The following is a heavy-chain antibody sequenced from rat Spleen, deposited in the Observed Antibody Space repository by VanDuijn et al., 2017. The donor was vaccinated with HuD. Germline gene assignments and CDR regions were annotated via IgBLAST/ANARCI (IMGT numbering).Heavy chain of an antibody. Sequence: QVQLKESGPGLVQPSQTLSLTCTVAGFSLTSYNVYWVRQSPGKGLEWMGMIWNSGGTAYNSTLKSRLTISRDTSKSQVFLKMNSLQTEDTAMFYCTRDPRDYDGTYTFDYWGQGVMVTVSS. D-gene: IGHD1-12*02. J-gene: IGHJ2*01. V-gene: IGHV2-41*01. CDR3: TRDPRDYDGTYTFDY. CDR2: IWNSGGT. CDR1: GFSLTSYN.